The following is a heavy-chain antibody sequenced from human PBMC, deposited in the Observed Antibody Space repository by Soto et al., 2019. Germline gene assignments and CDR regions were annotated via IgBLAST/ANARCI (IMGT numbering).Heavy chain of an antibody. V-gene: IGHV3-23*01. CDR2: ISATGGGT. CDR1: GFKFSNYA. D-gene: IGHD3-16*01. CDR3: AKDRRAGGNSVFCFDF. Sequence: PEGCLRLSWAASGFKFSNYAMSWDRQAPGKGLEWVSLISATGGGTYYADSVKGRFTISRDNSHNTLYLQVHSLTAEDTAVYYCAKDRRAGGNSVFCFDFWGQGAQVTVSS. J-gene: IGHJ5*01.